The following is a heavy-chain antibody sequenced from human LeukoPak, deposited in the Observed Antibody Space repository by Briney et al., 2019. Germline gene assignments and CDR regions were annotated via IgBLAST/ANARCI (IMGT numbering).Heavy chain of an antibody. J-gene: IGHJ4*02. Sequence: GGSLRLSCAASGIPFRNYGMHWVRPAPGKGVEWVAFIWYDGSNKYYADSVKGRFTISRDNSRNTLFLQMNSLRVEDTAVYYCATDRATQYFDYWGQGTLVSVPS. CDR1: GIPFRNYG. D-gene: IGHD2-15*01. CDR2: IWYDGSNK. CDR3: ATDRATQYFDY. V-gene: IGHV3-30*02.